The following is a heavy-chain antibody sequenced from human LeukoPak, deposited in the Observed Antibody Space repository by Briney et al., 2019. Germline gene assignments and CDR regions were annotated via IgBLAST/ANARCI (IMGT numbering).Heavy chain of an antibody. CDR3: GRGSSGRTGVIFDY. V-gene: IGHV3-7*01. Sequence: GGSLRLSCAASGFTFSSYWMSWVRQAPGKGLEWVANIKQDGSEKYYVDSVKGRFTISRDNAKNSLYLQMNSLRAEDTAVYYCGRGSSGRTGVIFDYWGQGTLVTVSS. D-gene: IGHD6-19*01. J-gene: IGHJ4*02. CDR1: GFTFSSYW. CDR2: IKQDGSEK.